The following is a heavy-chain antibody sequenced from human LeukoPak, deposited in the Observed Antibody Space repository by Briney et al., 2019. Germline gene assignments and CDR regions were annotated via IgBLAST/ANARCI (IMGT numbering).Heavy chain of an antibody. V-gene: IGHV3-30*02. J-gene: IGHJ4*02. CDR2: IRYDGANK. CDR3: AKEKKYYYDSTGYPGYDY. D-gene: IGHD3-22*01. CDR1: GFTFSNYG. Sequence: GGSLRLSCAASGFTFSNYGMHWVRQAPGKGLEWVAFIRYDGANKYYADSVRGRLTISRDNSKNTLYLQMNSLRAEDTAVYYCAKEKKYYYDSTGYPGYDYWGQGTLVTVSS.